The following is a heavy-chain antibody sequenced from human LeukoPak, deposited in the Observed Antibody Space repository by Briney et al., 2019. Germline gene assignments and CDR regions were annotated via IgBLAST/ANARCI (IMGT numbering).Heavy chain of an antibody. Sequence: SQTLSLTCTVSGGSISSGGYYWSWIRQHPGKGLEWIGYIYYSGSTYYNPSLKSRVTISVDTSKNQFSLKLSSVTATDTAVYYCAALPDPYYDFWGARSSRGQIDYWGQGTLVTVSS. CDR2: IYYSGST. V-gene: IGHV4-31*03. CDR3: AALPDPYYDFWGARSSRGQIDY. CDR1: GGSISSGGYY. D-gene: IGHD3-3*01. J-gene: IGHJ4*02.